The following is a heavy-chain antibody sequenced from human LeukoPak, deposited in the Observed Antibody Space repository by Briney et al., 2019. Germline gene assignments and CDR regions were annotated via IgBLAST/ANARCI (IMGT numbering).Heavy chain of an antibody. CDR3: TRHSDKYCSGAGCYVYNFYGMDV. V-gene: IGHV3-73*01. CDR1: GLSFSGSA. D-gene: IGHD2-15*01. J-gene: IGHJ6*02. Sequence: GGSLKLSCAASGLSFSGSAMPWVRQASGRGLEWLGRIRSKANSYVTTYAESVNGRFIISRDDSRNTAYLQMNSLQTEDTGVYYCTRHSDKYCSGAGCYVYNFYGMDVWGQGTTVTVS. CDR2: IRSKANSYVT.